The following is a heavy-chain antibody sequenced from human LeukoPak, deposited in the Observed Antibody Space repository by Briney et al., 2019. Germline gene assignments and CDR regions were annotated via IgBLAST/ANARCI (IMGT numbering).Heavy chain of an antibody. J-gene: IGHJ3*02. D-gene: IGHD3-22*01. V-gene: IGHV3-23*01. Sequence: ETLSLTCAVYGGSFSGYYWSWVRQAPGKGLEWVSGISGSGGSTYYADSMKGRFTISRDNSKNTLSLQMSSLRAEDTAVYYCAKDIVYDRSGYRVYDAFDIWGQGTMVTVSS. CDR1: GGSFSGYY. CDR3: AKDIVYDRSGYRVYDAFDI. CDR2: ISGSGGST.